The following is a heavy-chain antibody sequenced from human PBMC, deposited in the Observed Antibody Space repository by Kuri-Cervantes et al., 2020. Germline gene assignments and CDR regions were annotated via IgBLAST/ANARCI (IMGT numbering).Heavy chain of an antibody. CDR1: GYTFTGYY. J-gene: IGHJ5*02. CDR2: INPNSGGT. V-gene: IGHV1-2*04. Sequence: ASVKVSCKASGYTFTGYYMHWVRQAPGQGLEWMGWINPNSGGTNYAQKFQGWVTMTRDTSISTAYMELSRLRSDDTAVYYCARDHMVRDNWFDPWGQGTLVTVSS. D-gene: IGHD3-10*01. CDR3: ARDHMVRDNWFDP.